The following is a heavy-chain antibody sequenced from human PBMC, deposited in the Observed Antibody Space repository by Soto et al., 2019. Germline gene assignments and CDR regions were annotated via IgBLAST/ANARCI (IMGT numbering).Heavy chain of an antibody. J-gene: IGHJ6*02. Sequence: ASVKVSCKASGYTFTGYYMHWVRQAPGQGLEWMGWINPNSGGTNYAQKFQGWVTMTRDTSISTAYMELSRLRSDDTAVYYCARDQGGADLERRGRGYYYYGMDVWGQGTTVTVSS. D-gene: IGHD1-1*01. CDR3: ARDQGGADLERRGRGYYYYGMDV. CDR2: INPNSGGT. CDR1: GYTFTGYY. V-gene: IGHV1-2*04.